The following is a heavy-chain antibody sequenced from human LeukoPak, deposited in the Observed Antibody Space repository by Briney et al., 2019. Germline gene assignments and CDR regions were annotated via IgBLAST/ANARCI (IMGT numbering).Heavy chain of an antibody. CDR3: AKGFRAYCGGDCYSDAFDI. CDR2: ISGSGGST. V-gene: IGHV3-23*01. Sequence: PGGSLRLSCAASGFTFSSYAMSWVRQAPVKGLEWVSAISGSGGSTYYADSVKGRFTISRENSKNTLYLQMNSLRAEDTAVYYCAKGFRAYCGGDCYSDAFDIWGQGTMVTVSS. J-gene: IGHJ3*02. D-gene: IGHD2-21*02. CDR1: GFTFSSYA.